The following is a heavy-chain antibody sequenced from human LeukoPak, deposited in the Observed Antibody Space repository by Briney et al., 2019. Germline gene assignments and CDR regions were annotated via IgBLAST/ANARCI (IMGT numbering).Heavy chain of an antibody. Sequence: GGSLRLSCAASGFIFGDYTVNWVRQAPGKGLEWISYISRTSSTIYYADSVKGRFTISRDNAKNSLYPQMNGLRAEDTAVYYCARGLGDTFFDYWGQGTLVAVSS. CDR2: ISRTSSTI. CDR1: GFIFGDYT. V-gene: IGHV3-48*01. D-gene: IGHD3-16*01. J-gene: IGHJ4*02. CDR3: ARGLGDTFFDY.